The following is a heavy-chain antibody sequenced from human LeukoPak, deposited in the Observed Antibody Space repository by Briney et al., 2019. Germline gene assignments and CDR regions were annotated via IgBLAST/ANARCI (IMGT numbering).Heavy chain of an antibody. CDR2: ISAYNGNT. CDR3: ASECCSGGSCYYGY. J-gene: IGHJ4*02. V-gene: IGHV1-18*01. Sequence: ASVKVSCKASGYAFTSYGISWVRQAPGQGLEWMGWISAYNGNTNYAQKLQGRVTMTTDTSTSTAYMELRSLRSDDTAVYYCASECCSGGSCYYGYWGQGTLVTVSS. CDR1: GYAFTSYG. D-gene: IGHD2-15*01.